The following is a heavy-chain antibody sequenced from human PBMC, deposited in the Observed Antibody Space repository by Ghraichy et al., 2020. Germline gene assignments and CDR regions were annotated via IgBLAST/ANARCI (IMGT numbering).Heavy chain of an antibody. V-gene: IGHV3-74*01. CDR1: GFTFSSYW. J-gene: IGHJ6*02. CDR2: INSDGSST. D-gene: IGHD4/OR15-4a*01. CDR3: ARDMVDPGGYYYYYGMDV. Sequence: LSLTCAASGFTFSSYWMHWVRQAPGKGLVWVSRINSDGSSTSYADSVKGRFTISRDNAKNTLYLQMNSLRAEDTAVYYCARDMVDPGGYYYYYGMDVWGQGTTVTVSS.